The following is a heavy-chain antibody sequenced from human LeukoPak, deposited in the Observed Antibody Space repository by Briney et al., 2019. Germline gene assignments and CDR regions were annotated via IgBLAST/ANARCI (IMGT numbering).Heavy chain of an antibody. D-gene: IGHD3-10*01. CDR3: AKGRSEVRDTFDF. J-gene: IGHJ3*01. CDR2: MNPSGVTT. V-gene: IGHV3-23*01. CDR1: GFTFSSYS. Sequence: GGSLRLSCVASGFTFSSYSMSWVRQAPGKGLEWVSAMNPSGVTTDSAASVRGRFTISRDNSKNTLYLQMSSLRAEDTALYYCAKGRSEVRDTFDFWGQGTVVTVSS.